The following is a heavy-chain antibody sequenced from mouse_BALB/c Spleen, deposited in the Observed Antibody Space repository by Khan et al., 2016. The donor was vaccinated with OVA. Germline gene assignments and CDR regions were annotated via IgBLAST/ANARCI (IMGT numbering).Heavy chain of an antibody. CDR3: ARGSGNYRFAY. D-gene: IGHD2-1*01. CDR2: FSTYYGDS. CDR1: GYTFTDFS. V-gene: IGHV1S137*01. Sequence: QVRLQQSGAELVRPGVSVKISCKGSGYTFTDFSMHWVKQSHAKSLEWIGVFSTYYGDSIYNQKFKGKATMTVDKSSSTAYMELARLTSEDSAIYSCARGSGNYRFAYWGQGTLVTVSA. J-gene: IGHJ3*01.